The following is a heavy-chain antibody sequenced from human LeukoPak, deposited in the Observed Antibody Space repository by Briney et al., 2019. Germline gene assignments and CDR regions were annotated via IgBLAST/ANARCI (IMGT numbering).Heavy chain of an antibody. CDR1: GYTFTSYG. CDR2: ISAYNGNT. CDR3: ARDLGVLRYFDWLTTDVFSFDY. D-gene: IGHD3-9*01. V-gene: IGHV1-18*01. Sequence: GASVKVSCKASGYTFTSYGISWVRQAPGQGLEWTGWISAYNGNTNYAQKLQGRVTMTTDTSTSTAYMELRSLRSDDTAVYYCARDLGVLRYFDWLTTDVFSFDYWGQGTLVTVSS. J-gene: IGHJ4*02.